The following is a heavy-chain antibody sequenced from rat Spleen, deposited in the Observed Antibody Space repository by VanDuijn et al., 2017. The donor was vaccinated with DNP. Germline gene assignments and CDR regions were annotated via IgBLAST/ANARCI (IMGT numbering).Heavy chain of an antibody. Sequence: EVQVLESGGGLVQPGNSLKLSCATSGFTFSAAWMYWYRHFPEKRLEWVARIKPQSNNYATDYTESVKGRFTISRDDSKSSIYLQMNKLKEEDTVNYYCVWVTITGDYWGQGVIVTISS. J-gene: IGHJ2*01. CDR2: IKPQSNNYAT. CDR3: VWVTITGDY. CDR1: GFTFSAAW. D-gene: IGHD1-10*01. V-gene: IGHV6-6*01.